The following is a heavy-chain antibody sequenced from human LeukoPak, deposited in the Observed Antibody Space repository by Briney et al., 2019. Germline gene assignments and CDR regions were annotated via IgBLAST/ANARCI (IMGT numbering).Heavy chain of an antibody. CDR3: AREFHSSSWYLAWFDP. V-gene: IGHV4-34*01. D-gene: IGHD6-13*01. CDR2: INHSGST. Sequence: ASETLSLTCAVYGGSSSGYYWSWIRQPPGKGLEWIGEINHSGSTNYNPSLKSRVTISVDTSKNQFSLKLSSVTAADTAVYYCAREFHSSSWYLAWFDPWGQGTLVTVSS. J-gene: IGHJ5*02. CDR1: GGSSSGYY.